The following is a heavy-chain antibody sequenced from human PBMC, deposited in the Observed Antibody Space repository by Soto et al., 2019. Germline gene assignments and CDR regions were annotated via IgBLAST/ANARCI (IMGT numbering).Heavy chain of an antibody. D-gene: IGHD2-15*01. V-gene: IGHV1-18*01. Sequence: ASVKVSCKASGYTFTSYGISWVRQAPGQGLEWMGWISAYNGNTNYAQKLQGRVTMTTDTSTSTAYMELRSLRSDDTAVYYCARDLEAPYCSGGSCYSGVTDAFDIWGQGTMVTVSS. CDR2: ISAYNGNT. J-gene: IGHJ3*02. CDR1: GYTFTSYG. CDR3: ARDLEAPYCSGGSCYSGVTDAFDI.